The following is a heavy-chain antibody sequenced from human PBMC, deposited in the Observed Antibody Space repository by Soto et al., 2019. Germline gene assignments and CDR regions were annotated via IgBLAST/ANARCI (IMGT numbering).Heavy chain of an antibody. J-gene: IGHJ5*02. CDR3: ARDADYGGNSVPWFDP. D-gene: IGHD4-17*01. CDR1: GYTFTGYY. V-gene: IGHV1-2*02. CDR2: INPNSGGT. Sequence: ASVKVSCKASGYTFTGYYMHWVRQAPGQGLEWMGWINPNSGGTNYAQKFQGRVTMTRDTSISTAYMELSRLRSDDTAVYYCARDADYGGNSVPWFDPWGQGTLVTSPQ.